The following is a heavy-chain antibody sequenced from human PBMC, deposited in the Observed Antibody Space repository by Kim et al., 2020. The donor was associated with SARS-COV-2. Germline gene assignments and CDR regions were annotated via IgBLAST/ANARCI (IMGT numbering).Heavy chain of an antibody. D-gene: IGHD3-10*01. CDR1: GFTFSSYW. V-gene: IGHV3-74*01. CDR2: INSDGSST. Sequence: GGSLRLSCAASGFTFSSYWMHWVRQAPGKGLVWVSRINSDGSSTSYADSVKGRFTISRDNAKNTLYLQMNSLRAEDTAVYYCARERPHYGSGSYQGRRGWFDPWGQGTLVTVSS. CDR3: ARERPHYGSGSYQGRRGWFDP. J-gene: IGHJ5*02.